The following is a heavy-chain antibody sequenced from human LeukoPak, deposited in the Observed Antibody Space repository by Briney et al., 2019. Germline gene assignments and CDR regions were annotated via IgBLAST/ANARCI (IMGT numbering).Heavy chain of an antibody. D-gene: IGHD5-18*01. V-gene: IGHV3-23*01. CDR2: ISGSGGST. Sequence: GGSLRLSCAASGFTFSSYAMSWVRQAPGKGLEWVSAISGSGGSTYYADSAKGRFTISRDNSKNTLYLQMNSLRAEDTAVYYCAKDHSGYSYGTFDYWGQGTLVTVSS. CDR3: AKDHSGYSYGTFDY. CDR1: GFTFSSYA. J-gene: IGHJ4*02.